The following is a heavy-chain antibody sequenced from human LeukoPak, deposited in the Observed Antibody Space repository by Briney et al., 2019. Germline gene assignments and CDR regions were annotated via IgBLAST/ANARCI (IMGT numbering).Heavy chain of an antibody. CDR2: IGWNSGGI. V-gene: IGHV3-9*01. CDR3: VKVTAAGFVAH. Sequence: GGSLKLSCAASGFTFDDYAMHWVRQAPGKGLKWVSGIGWNSGGIVYADSVKGRFSISRDNAKNSLYLQMNSLGDDDTALYYCVKVTAAGFVAHWGQGTLVTVSS. CDR1: GFTFDDYA. D-gene: IGHD6-13*01. J-gene: IGHJ4*02.